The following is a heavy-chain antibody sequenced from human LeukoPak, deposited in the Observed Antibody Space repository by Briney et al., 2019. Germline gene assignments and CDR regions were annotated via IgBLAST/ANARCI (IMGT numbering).Heavy chain of an antibody. CDR1: GFTFSSYW. D-gene: IGHD3-3*01. CDR3: ASGMYYDFWSGYNWFDP. J-gene: IGHJ5*02. Sequence: GGSLRLSCAASGFTFSSYWMSWVRQAPGKGLEWVANIKQDGSEKYYVDSVKGRFTISRDNAKNSLYLQMNSLRAEDTAVYYCASGMYYDFWSGYNWFDPWGQGTLVTVSS. CDR2: IKQDGSEK. V-gene: IGHV3-7*05.